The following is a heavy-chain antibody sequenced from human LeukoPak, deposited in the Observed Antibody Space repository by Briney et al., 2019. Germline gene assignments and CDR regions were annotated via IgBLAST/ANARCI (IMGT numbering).Heavy chain of an antibody. V-gene: IGHV3-33*06. CDR3: AKLIGDCDSDSPGC. Sequence: GGSLRLSCAASGFTFSSYGMHWVRQAPGKGLEWVAVIWYDGSNKYYADSVKGRFTISRDNSKNTLYLQMNSLRAEETAVYYCAKLIGDCDSDSPGCWGQGTLVTVSS. J-gene: IGHJ4*02. CDR1: GFTFSSYG. CDR2: IWYDGSNK. D-gene: IGHD2-21*02.